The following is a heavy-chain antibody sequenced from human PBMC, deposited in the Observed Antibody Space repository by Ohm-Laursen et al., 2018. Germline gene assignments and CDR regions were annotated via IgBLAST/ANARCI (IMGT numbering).Heavy chain of an antibody. V-gene: IGHV4-59*08. D-gene: IGHD5-24*01. CDR1: GDSISRYY. Sequence: TLSLTCTVSGDSISRYYWTWIRQPPGRGLECIGYMFYSGSINYNPSLKSRVTISVDRSKNQFSLKLSSVTAADTAVYYCARHRGGSIDSWGQGTLVTVSS. CDR2: MFYSGSI. J-gene: IGHJ4*02. CDR3: ARHRGGSIDS.